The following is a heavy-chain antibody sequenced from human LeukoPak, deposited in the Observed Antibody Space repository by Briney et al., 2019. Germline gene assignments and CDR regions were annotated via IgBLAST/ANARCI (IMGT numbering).Heavy chain of an antibody. D-gene: IGHD5-18*01. J-gene: IGHJ4*02. CDR3: ARVMLIGGYSCGFLRGPLLD. Sequence: PSETLSLTCTVSNDSISSYYWSWIRQPAGKGLEWIGRVYTSGSTNYHPSLKSRVTISVDMSKNQFSLRLNSVTAADAAVYYCARVMLIGGYSCGFLRGPLLDWGQGTLVTVSS. CDR1: NDSISSYY. V-gene: IGHV4-4*07. CDR2: VYTSGST.